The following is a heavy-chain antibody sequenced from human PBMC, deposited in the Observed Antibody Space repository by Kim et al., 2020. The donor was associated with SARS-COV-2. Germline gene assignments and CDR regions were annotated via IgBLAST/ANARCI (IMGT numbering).Heavy chain of an antibody. Sequence: SETLSRTCTVSGGSISSSSYYWGWIRQPPGKGLEWIGSIYYSGSTYYNPSLKSRVTISVDTSKNQFSLKLSSVTAADTAVYYCARHVAGRSVATIFYYFDYWGQGTLVTVSS. J-gene: IGHJ4*02. CDR1: GGSISSSSYY. D-gene: IGHD5-12*01. V-gene: IGHV4-39*01. CDR2: IYYSGST. CDR3: ARHVAGRSVATIFYYFDY.